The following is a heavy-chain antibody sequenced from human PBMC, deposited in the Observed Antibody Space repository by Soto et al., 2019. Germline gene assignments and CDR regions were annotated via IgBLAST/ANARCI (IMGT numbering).Heavy chain of an antibody. V-gene: IGHV1-3*01. D-gene: IGHD6-13*01. CDR2: INAGNGNT. CDR3: ARVIAAAGTGWFDP. CDR1: GYTFTSYA. Sequence: ASVKVSCKASGYTFTSYAMHCVRQAPGQRLEWMGWINAGNGNTKYSQKFQGRVTITRDTSASTAYMELSSLRSEDTAVYYCARVIAAAGTGWFDPWGQGTLVTVSS. J-gene: IGHJ5*02.